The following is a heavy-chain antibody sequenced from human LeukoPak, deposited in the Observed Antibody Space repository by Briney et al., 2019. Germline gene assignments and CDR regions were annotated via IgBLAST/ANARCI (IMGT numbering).Heavy chain of an antibody. CDR1: GFTFSSYG. D-gene: IGHD3-22*01. J-gene: IGHJ4*02. V-gene: IGHV3-30*18. CDR2: ISYDGSNK. Sequence: GGSLRLSCAASGFTFSSYGMHWVRQAPGKGLEWVAVISYDGSNKYYADSVKGRFTISRDNSKNTLYLQMNSLRAEDTAVYYCAKVALYDSSGAVSDYWGQGTLVTVSS. CDR3: AKVALYDSSGAVSDY.